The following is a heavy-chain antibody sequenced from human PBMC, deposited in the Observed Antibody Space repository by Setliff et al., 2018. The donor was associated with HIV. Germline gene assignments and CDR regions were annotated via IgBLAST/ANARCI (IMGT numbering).Heavy chain of an antibody. CDR1: GFTFSGYW. CDR2: INGDGSDT. CDR3: AKDDPLFEY. Sequence: PGGSLRLSCAASGFTFSGYWMHWVRQAPGKGLVWVSRINGDGSDTVYADSVKGRFTISRDNAKNTLYLQMNSLRDEDTAVYYCAKDDPLFEYWGQGALVTSPQ. V-gene: IGHV3-74*01. J-gene: IGHJ4*02.